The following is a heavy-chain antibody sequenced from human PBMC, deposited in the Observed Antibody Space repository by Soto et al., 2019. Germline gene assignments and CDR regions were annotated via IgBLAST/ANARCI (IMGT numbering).Heavy chain of an antibody. V-gene: IGHV4-59*01. Sequence: SETLSLTCTVSGGSISSYYWSWIRQPPGKGLEWIGYIYYSGSTNYNPSLRSRVTISVDTSKNQFSLKLSSVTAADTAVYYCARESYGSRYYGMDVWGQGTTVTVSS. J-gene: IGHJ6*02. CDR2: IYYSGST. D-gene: IGHD3-10*01. CDR3: ARESYGSRYYGMDV. CDR1: GGSISSYY.